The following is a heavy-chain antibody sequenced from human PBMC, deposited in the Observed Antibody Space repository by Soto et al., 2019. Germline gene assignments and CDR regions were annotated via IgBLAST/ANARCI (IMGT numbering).Heavy chain of an antibody. V-gene: IGHV4-30-2*01. D-gene: IGHD3-10*01. CDR1: GFSISSGGFS. CDR3: ARDGGDYGSVFDP. CDR2: IYHSGST. Sequence: PSESLSLPCAVSGFSISSGGFSWSWIRQPPGKGLEWIGYIYHSGSTYYNPSLKSRVTISVDRSKNQFSLKLSSVTAADTAVYYGARDGGDYGSVFDPWGQGTLVTSPQ. J-gene: IGHJ5*02.